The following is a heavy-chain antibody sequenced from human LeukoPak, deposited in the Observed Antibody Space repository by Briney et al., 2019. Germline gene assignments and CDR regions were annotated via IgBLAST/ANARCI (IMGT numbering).Heavy chain of an antibody. D-gene: IGHD1-14*01. Sequence: SETLSLTCAVYGGSFSGYYWSWIRQPPGKGLEWIGEINHSGSTNYNPSLKSRVTISVDTSKNQFSLKLSSVTAEDTAVYYCARGRKAEFDYWGQGTLVTVSS. CDR2: INHSGST. V-gene: IGHV4-34*01. CDR3: ARGRKAEFDY. J-gene: IGHJ4*02. CDR1: GGSFSGYY.